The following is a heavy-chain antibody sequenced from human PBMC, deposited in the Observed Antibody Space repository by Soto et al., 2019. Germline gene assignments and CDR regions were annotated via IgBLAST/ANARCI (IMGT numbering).Heavy chain of an antibody. CDR3: ARQYYYGSGSQNYYYYGMDV. D-gene: IGHD3-10*01. CDR1: GGTFSSYA. CDR2: IIPIFGTA. Sequence: SVKVSCKASGGTFSSYAISWVRQAPGQGLEWMGGIIPIFGTANYAQKFQGRVTITADESTSTAYMELSSLRSEDTAVYYCARQYYYGSGSQNYYYYGMDVWGQGTTVTVSS. J-gene: IGHJ6*02. V-gene: IGHV1-69*13.